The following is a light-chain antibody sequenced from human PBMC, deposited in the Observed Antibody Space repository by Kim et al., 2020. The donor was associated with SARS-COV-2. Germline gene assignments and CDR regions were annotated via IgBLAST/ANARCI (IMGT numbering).Light chain of an antibody. CDR3: QQYNNWVT. CDR1: QSVSSN. Sequence: EIVMTQSPATLSVSPGERATLSCRASQSVSSNLAWYQQKPGQAPRLPIYGASTRATGIPARFSGSGSGTEFTLTISSLQSEDFAVYYCQQYNNWVTFGGGTKVDIK. V-gene: IGKV3-15*01. J-gene: IGKJ4*01. CDR2: GAS.